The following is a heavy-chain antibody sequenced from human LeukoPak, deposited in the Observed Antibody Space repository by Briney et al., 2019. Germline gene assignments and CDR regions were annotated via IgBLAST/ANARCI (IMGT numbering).Heavy chain of an antibody. Sequence: PGGSLRLSCAASGFTFSSYWMSWVRQAPGKGLEWVANIKQDGSEKYYVDSVKGRFTISRDNAKNSLYLQMNSLRAEDTAVYYCARVCGSYDFWSGYLTPPDAFDIWGQGTMVTVSS. CDR3: ARVCGSYDFWSGYLTPPDAFDI. V-gene: IGHV3-7*01. CDR2: IKQDGSEK. J-gene: IGHJ3*02. D-gene: IGHD3-3*01. CDR1: GFTFSSYW.